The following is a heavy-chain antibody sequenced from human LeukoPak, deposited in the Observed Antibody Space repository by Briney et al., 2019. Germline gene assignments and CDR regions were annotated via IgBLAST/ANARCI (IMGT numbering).Heavy chain of an antibody. CDR3: AKDFSTWGSGSYLDTYFDY. J-gene: IGHJ4*02. D-gene: IGHD3-10*01. CDR2: ISGSGANI. CDR1: AFTFGNYA. Sequence: GGSLRLSGAAAAFTFGNYARSWVRQAPGKGLEWVSAISGSGANIHYADSVKGRFTISRDNSKNTLYLQMNSLRAEDTAVYSCAKDFSTWGSGSYLDTYFDYWGQGTLVTVSS. V-gene: IGHV3-23*01.